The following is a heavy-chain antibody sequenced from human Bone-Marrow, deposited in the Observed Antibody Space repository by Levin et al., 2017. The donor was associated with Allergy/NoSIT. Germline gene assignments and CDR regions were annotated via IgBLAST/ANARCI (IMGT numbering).Heavy chain of an antibody. CDR1: GYTFTRYD. J-gene: IGHJ4*02. D-gene: IGHD6-19*01. V-gene: IGHV1-8*01. CDR3: AKGAGWVAGAVALI. CDR2: MNPNSGNT. Sequence: PVASVKVSCKASGYTFTRYDINWVRQAIGQGLEWMGWMNPNSGNTGYAPKFQGRVTMTRNTSTGTAFMELTSLRSEDTAVYYCAKGAGWVAGAVALIWGQGTLVTVSS.